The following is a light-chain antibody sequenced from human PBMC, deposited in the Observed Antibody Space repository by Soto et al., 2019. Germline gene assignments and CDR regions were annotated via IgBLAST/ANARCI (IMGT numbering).Light chain of an antibody. CDR3: QQTYSIPLT. CDR1: QNIRNY. J-gene: IGKJ1*01. Sequence: DIQMTQSTSSLSASVGDRVTITCRASQNIRNYLVWYQQKADKAPNLLIYAASSLQSGVPSRFSGSGSVTDFTLTISSLQPEDFATYYCQQTYSIPLTFGQGTKVDI. V-gene: IGKV1-39*01. CDR2: AAS.